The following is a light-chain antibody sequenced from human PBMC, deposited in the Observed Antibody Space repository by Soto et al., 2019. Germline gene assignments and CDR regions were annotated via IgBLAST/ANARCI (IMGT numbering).Light chain of an antibody. J-gene: IGLJ2*01. CDR1: SSNIGSNT. CDR3: AAWDDSLNGVV. Sequence: SVLTQPPSASGTPGQRVTISCSGSSSNIGSNTVNWYQQLPGTAPKLLIYSNNQRPSGVPDRFSVSKSGTSASLAISGLQSEDEADYYCAAWDDSLNGVVFGGGTKVTVL. V-gene: IGLV1-44*01. CDR2: SNN.